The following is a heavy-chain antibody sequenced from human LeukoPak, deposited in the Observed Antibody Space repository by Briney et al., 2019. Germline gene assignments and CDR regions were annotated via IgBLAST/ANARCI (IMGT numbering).Heavy chain of an antibody. CDR1: GGSFSGYY. V-gene: IGHV4-34*01. CDR3: AKDWRGSTGKYYYYYYMDV. J-gene: IGHJ6*03. D-gene: IGHD2-2*01. Sequence: SETLSLTCAVYGGSFSGYYWSWIRQPPGKGLEWIGEINHSGSTNYNPSLKSRVTISVDTSKNQFSLKLSSVTAADTAVYYCAKDWRGSTGKYYYYYYMDVWGKGTTVTVSS. CDR2: INHSGST.